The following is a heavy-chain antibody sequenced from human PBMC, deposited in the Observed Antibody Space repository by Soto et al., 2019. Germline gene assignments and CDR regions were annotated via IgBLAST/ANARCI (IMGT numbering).Heavy chain of an antibody. V-gene: IGHV4-30-4*01. D-gene: IGHD3-3*01. CDR2: IYYSGST. J-gene: IGHJ5*02. CDR3: ARVVRFSEWLSPWFDP. CDR1: GGSISSGDYY. Sequence: SETLSLTCTVSGGSISSGDYYWSWIRQPPGKGLEWIGYIYYSGSTYYNPSLKSRVTISVDTSKNQFSLKLSSVTAADTAVYYCARVVRFSEWLSPWFDPWGQGTLVTVSS.